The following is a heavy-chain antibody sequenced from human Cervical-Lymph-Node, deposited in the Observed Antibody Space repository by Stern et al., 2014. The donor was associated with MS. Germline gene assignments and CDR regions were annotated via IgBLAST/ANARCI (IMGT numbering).Heavy chain of an antibody. CDR2: INPSDGNT. V-gene: IGHV1-46*01. Sequence: VHLVESGAEVKKPGASVKVSCKASGYTFTNYFIHWVRQAPGQGLEWMGIINPSDGNTTYAQKFQGRVTMARDTSTSTVYMELSSLRSEDTALYYCARGSGSPARYGLTRGTAVDSWGQGTLVTVSS. CDR3: ARGSGSPARYGLTRGTAVDS. J-gene: IGHJ4*02. D-gene: IGHD3-10*01. CDR1: GYTFTNYF.